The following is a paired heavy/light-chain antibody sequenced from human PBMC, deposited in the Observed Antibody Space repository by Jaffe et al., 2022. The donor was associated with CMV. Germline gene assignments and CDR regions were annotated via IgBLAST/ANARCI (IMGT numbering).Light chain of an antibody. J-gene: IGKJ4*01. CDR1: QGISNS. V-gene: IGKV1-NL1*01. CDR3: QQYYSTPPT. Sequence: DIQMTQSPSSLSASVGDRVTITCRASQGISNSLAWYQQKPGKAPKLLLYAASRLESGVPSRFSGSGSGTDYTLTISSLQPEDFATYYCQQYYSTPPTFGGGTKVEIK. CDR2: AAS.
Heavy chain of an antibody. CDR1: GGSISSSSYY. Sequence: QLQLQESGPGLVKPSETLSLTCTVSGGSISSSSYYWGWIRQPPGKGLEWIGSIYYSGSTYYNPSLKSRVTISVDTSKNQFSLKLSSVTAADTAVYYCAREGGFDYYGSGSYNSAFDYWGQGTLVTVSS. D-gene: IGHD3-10*01. V-gene: IGHV4-39*02. CDR3: AREGGFDYYGSGSYNSAFDY. CDR2: IYYSGST. J-gene: IGHJ4*02.